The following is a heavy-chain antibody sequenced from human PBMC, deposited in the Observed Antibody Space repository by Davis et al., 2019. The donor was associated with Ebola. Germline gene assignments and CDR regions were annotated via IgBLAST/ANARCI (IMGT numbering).Heavy chain of an antibody. V-gene: IGHV1-18*01. J-gene: IGHJ6*04. CDR1: GYTFTSYG. Sequence: ASVKVSCKASGYTFTSYGISWVRQAPGQGLEWMGWISGYEDNTNYAPRFQGRITLTKDRATSTVYMELRSLTSDDTAVYYCARDLATSSGAPFFYFVMDVWGEGTSVAVSS. CDR2: ISGYEDNT. CDR3: ARDLATSSGAPFFYFVMDV. D-gene: IGHD3-10*01.